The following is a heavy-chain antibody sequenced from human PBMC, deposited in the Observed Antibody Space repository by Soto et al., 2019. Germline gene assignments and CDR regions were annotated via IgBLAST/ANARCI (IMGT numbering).Heavy chain of an antibody. CDR2: LWDDGIEQ. CDR3: ARGPGAGRPGDDEAFEL. Sequence: QEHLVESGGGVVQPGRSLRLSCTSSGFSLSNYPMHWVRQAPGRGLEWVAALWDDGIEQHYADSAKGRFTISRDNSKNTVDLQMNSLRVEDTATYYCARGPGAGRPGDDEAFELWGQGTAVIVSS. V-gene: IGHV3-33*01. D-gene: IGHD3-10*01. CDR1: GFSLSNYP. J-gene: IGHJ3*01.